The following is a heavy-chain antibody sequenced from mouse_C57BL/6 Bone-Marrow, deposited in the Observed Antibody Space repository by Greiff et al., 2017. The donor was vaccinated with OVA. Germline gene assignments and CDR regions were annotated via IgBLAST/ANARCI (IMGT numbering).Heavy chain of an antibody. J-gene: IGHJ3*01. CDR3: ARGGYYEYDGGAWFAY. D-gene: IGHD2-4*01. Sequence: VQLQQSGPELAKPGASVKIPCKASGYTFTDYNMDWVKQSHGKSLEWIGDINSNNGGTIYNQKFKGKATLTVDKSSSTAYMELRSLTSEDTAVYYCARGGYYEYDGGAWFAYWGQGTLVTVSA. CDR1: GYTFTDYN. CDR2: INSNNGGT. V-gene: IGHV1-18*01.